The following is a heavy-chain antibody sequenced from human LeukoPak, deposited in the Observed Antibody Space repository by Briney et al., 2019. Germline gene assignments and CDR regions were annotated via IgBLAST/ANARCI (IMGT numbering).Heavy chain of an antibody. J-gene: IGHJ2*01. CDR2: ICYSGST. V-gene: IGHV4-39*07. Sequence: SETLSLTCTVSGGSISSSSYYWGWIRQPPGKGLEWIGSICYSGSTYYNPSLKSRVTISLDTSKNQFSLKLSSVTTADTAVYYCARSVVTLYWYFDLWGRGTLVTVSS. CDR1: GGSISSSSYY. D-gene: IGHD4-23*01. CDR3: ARSVVTLYWYFDL.